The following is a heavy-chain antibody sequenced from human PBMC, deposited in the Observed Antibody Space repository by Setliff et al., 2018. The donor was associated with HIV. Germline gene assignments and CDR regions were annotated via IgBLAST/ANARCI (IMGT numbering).Heavy chain of an antibody. Sequence: ETLSLTCAVSGGSISSSNWWSWVRQAPGKGLEWVATIKQGGSEIYYMDSVKGRFTISRDNARTSLFLEMRNLRDEDTAVYLCANLWELGAWGQGTLVTVSS. CDR2: IKQGGSEI. V-gene: IGHV3-7*03. CDR1: GGSISSSNW. J-gene: IGHJ5*02. CDR3: ANLWELGA. D-gene: IGHD3-16*01.